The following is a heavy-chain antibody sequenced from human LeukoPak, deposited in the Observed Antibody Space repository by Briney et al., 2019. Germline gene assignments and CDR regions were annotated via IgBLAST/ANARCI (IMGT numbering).Heavy chain of an antibody. Sequence: PSQTLSLTCTVSGGSISSGTYYWGWIRQPPGKGLECIRTIYYSGSTSYNPSLKSRVTISVDTSKNQFSLKLTSVTAADTAVYYCAGTYRLRRFDPWGQGTLVTVSS. J-gene: IGHJ5*02. D-gene: IGHD2-2*02. CDR3: AGTYRLRRFDP. CDR1: GGSISSGTYY. CDR2: IYYSGST. V-gene: IGHV4-39*01.